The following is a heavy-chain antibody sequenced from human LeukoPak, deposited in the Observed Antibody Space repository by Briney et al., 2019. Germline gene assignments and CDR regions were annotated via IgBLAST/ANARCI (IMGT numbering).Heavy chain of an antibody. Sequence: GRSLRLSCAASGFTFSSYGMHWVRQAPGKGLEWVAVISYDGSNKYYADSVEGRFTISRDNSKNTLYLQMNSLRAEDTAVYYCAKQAGDWGQGTLVTVSS. V-gene: IGHV3-30*18. CDR2: ISYDGSNK. J-gene: IGHJ4*02. CDR3: AKQAGD. CDR1: GFTFSSYG.